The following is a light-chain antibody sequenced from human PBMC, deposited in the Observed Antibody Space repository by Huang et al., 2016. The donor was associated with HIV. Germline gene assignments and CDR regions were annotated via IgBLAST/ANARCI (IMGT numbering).Light chain of an antibody. V-gene: IGKV1-9*01. CDR2: AAS. CDR3: QQVNSYPLT. J-gene: IGKJ4*01. CDR1: QGISSY. Sequence: IQLTQSPSSLSASVGDRVTITCRASQGISSYLAWYQQKPGKAPKLLIHAASTLQSGVPERFSGSGSGTDFTLTISSLQPEDFAIYYCQQVNSYPLTFGGGTKVEIK.